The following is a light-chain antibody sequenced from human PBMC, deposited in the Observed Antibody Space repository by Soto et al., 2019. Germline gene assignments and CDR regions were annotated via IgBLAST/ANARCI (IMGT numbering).Light chain of an antibody. Sequence: DIQMTQSPSSLSASVGDRVTITCRPSQSISSYLNWYQQKPGKAPKCLISAASSLQSGVPSRFSGSGSGTDFTLTISSLQPEDFATDYCQQSYSTPFTFGPGTKVDIK. V-gene: IGKV1-39*01. CDR3: QQSYSTPFT. CDR2: AAS. J-gene: IGKJ3*01. CDR1: QSISSY.